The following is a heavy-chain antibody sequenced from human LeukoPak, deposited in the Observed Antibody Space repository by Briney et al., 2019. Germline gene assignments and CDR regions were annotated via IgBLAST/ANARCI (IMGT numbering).Heavy chain of an antibody. CDR1: GFTFSSYSMN. CDR3: AALVPAAMYYYYGMDV. V-gene: IGHV4-59*05. J-gene: IGHJ6*02. D-gene: IGHD2-2*01. Sequence: GSLRLSCAASGFTFSSYSMNWVRQPPGKGLEWIGSIYYSGSTYYNPSLKSRVTISVDTSKNQFSLKLSSVTAADTAVYYCAALVPAAMYYYYGMDVWGQGTTVTVSS. CDR2: IYYSGST.